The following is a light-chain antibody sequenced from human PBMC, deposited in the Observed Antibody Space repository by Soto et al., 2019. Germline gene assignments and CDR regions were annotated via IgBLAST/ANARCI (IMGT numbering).Light chain of an antibody. V-gene: IGLV2-18*02. CDR2: DVN. CDR1: GSDIGTFNR. CDR3: SSYTSSSTYV. Sequence: QSALTQPPSVSGSPGQSVTISCTGTGSDIGTFNRVSWYQQPPGTAPKLLIYDVNNRPSGVPDRFSGSKSGNTASLTISGLQAEDEADYYCSSYTSSSTYVLGTGTKLTVL. J-gene: IGLJ1*01.